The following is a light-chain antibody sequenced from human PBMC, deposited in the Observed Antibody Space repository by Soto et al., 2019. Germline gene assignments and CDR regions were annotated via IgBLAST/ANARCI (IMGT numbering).Light chain of an antibody. CDR3: QQYNSYPYT. V-gene: IGKV1-5*03. CDR1: KSISSW. CDR2: KAS. Sequence: DIQMTQSPSTLSASVGDRVTITCRASKSISSWLAWYQQKPGKAPKLLIYKASSLESGVPSRFSGSGSGTEFTLTISSLQPDDYATYHCQQYNSYPYTFGQGTKLEIK. J-gene: IGKJ2*01.